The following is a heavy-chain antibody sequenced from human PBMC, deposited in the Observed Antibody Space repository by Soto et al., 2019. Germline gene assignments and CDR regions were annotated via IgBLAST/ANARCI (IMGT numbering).Heavy chain of an antibody. D-gene: IGHD1-1*01. CDR1: GASISGFY. V-gene: IGHV4-4*07. CDR2: IYATGTT. J-gene: IGHJ5*02. CDR3: VRDGTKTLRDWFDP. Sequence: PSETLSLTCTVSGASISGFYWSRIRKSAGKGLEWIGRIYATGTTDYNPSLKSRVMMSVDTSERQFSLKLRSVTAADTAVYYCVRDGTKTLRDWFDPWGQGISVTVSS.